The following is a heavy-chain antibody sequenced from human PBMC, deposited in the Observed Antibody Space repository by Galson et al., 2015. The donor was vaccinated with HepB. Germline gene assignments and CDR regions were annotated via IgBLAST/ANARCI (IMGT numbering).Heavy chain of an antibody. D-gene: IGHD2-15*01. CDR1: GFTFDDYA. CDR3: TKEGFSGDRCFCHYGMDV. V-gene: IGHV3-9*01. CDR2: ISLNGGNI. J-gene: IGHJ6*02. Sequence: SLRLSCAASGFTFDDYAMHWVRQVPGKGLEWVSGISLNGGNIDYADSVKGRFTTSRDNAKNSLYLQMNSLRADDTALYYCTKEGFSGDRCFCHYGMDVWGQGTTVTVSS.